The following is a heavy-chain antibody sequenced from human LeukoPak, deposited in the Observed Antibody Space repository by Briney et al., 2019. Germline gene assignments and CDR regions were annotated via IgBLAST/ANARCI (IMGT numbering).Heavy chain of an antibody. CDR1: GYSIGSGYY. Sequence: PSETLSLTCTVSGYSIGSGYYWGWIRQPPGKGLEWIGSIYRSGSTYYNPSLKSRVTISVDTSKNQFSLKLSSVTAADTAVYYCARDRSVYGGNPDYWGQGTLVTVSS. V-gene: IGHV4-38-2*02. CDR3: ARDRSVYGGNPDY. D-gene: IGHD4-23*01. J-gene: IGHJ4*02. CDR2: IYRSGST.